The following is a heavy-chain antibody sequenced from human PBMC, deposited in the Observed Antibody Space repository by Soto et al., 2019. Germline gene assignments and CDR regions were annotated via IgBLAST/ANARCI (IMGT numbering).Heavy chain of an antibody. CDR3: AREYIYSYGPRYGMDV. J-gene: IGHJ6*02. Sequence: GGSLRLSCAASGFTFSSYGMHWVRQAPGKGLEWVAVIWYDGSNKYYADSVKGRFTISRDNSKNTLYLQMNSLRAEDTAVYYCAREYIYSYGPRYGMDVWGQGTTVTVSS. CDR2: IWYDGSNK. D-gene: IGHD5-18*01. V-gene: IGHV3-33*01. CDR1: GFTFSSYG.